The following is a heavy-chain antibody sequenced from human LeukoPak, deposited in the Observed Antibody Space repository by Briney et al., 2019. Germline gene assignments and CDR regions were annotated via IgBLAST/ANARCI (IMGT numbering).Heavy chain of an antibody. CDR2: IYSRGNT. Sequence: SETLSLTCTVSGGSISSSLYYWGWIRQPPGKTLEWIGSIYSRGNTYYNPSLKSRVIILIDTAKNHFSLNLSSVTAADTAVYYCARSDGYGLVGIWGQGTMVTVSS. CDR3: ARSDGYGLVGI. D-gene: IGHD3-10*01. J-gene: IGHJ3*02. CDR1: GGSISSSLYY. V-gene: IGHV4-39*07.